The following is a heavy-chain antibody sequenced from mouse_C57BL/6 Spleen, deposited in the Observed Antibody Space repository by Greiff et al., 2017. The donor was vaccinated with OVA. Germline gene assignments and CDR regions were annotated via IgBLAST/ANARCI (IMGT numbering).Heavy chain of an antibody. CDR1: GFTFSSYA. Sequence: DVQLVESGGGLVKPGGSLKLSCAASGFTFSSYAISWVRQTPEKRLEWVATISDGGSYTYYPDNVKGRFTISRDNAKNNLYLQMSHLKSEDTAMYYCARKGSSWGWFAYWGQGTLVTVSA. CDR3: ARKGSSWGWFAY. J-gene: IGHJ3*01. V-gene: IGHV5-4*01. CDR2: ISDGGSYT. D-gene: IGHD1-1*01.